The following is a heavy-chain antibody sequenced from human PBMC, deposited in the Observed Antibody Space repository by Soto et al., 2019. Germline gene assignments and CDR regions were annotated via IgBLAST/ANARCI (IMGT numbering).Heavy chain of an antibody. CDR3: ARESYDILTGYYGSYFDY. CDR1: GGSISSGDYY. D-gene: IGHD3-9*01. Sequence: PSETLSLTCSVSGGSISSGDYYWSWIRQPPGKGLEWIGYIYYSGSTFYNPSLKSRVTISVDTSKNQFSLKLSSVTAADTAVYYCARESYDILTGYYGSYFDYWGQGTLVTVSS. CDR2: IYYSGST. J-gene: IGHJ4*02. V-gene: IGHV4-30-4*01.